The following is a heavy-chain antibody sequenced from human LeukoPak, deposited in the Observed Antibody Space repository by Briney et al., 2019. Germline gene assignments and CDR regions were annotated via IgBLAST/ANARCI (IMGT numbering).Heavy chain of an antibody. V-gene: IGHV1-18*01. D-gene: IGHD4-17*01. CDR3: ARGPLYGDYYCDF. J-gene: IGHJ4*02. CDR2: ISPKNGDT. Sequence: ASVKVSCKASNYNFSDYTINWVRQPPGQGLEWMGWISPKNGDTNPAQRFQGRVTMTTETSTTTAYMDLRNLTSDDTAVYFCARGPLYGDYYCDFWGQGTLVTVSS. CDR1: NYNFSDYT.